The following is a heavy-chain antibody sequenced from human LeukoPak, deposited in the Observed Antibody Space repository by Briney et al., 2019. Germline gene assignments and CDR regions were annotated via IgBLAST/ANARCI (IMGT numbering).Heavy chain of an antibody. CDR3: ARVHDYGYYYGMDV. CDR2: ISGSGGST. J-gene: IGHJ6*02. CDR1: GFTFSSYA. Sequence: PGGSLRLSCAASGFTFSSYAMSWVRQAPGKGLEWVSAISGSGGSTYYAVSVKGRFTISRDNAKNSVHLQMNSLRAEDTAVYYCARVHDYGYYYGMDVWGQGTTVTVSS. V-gene: IGHV3-23*01. D-gene: IGHD4-17*01.